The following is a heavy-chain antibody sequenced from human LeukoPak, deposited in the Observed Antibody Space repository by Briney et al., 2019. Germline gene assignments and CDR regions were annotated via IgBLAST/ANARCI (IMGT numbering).Heavy chain of an antibody. J-gene: IGHJ4*02. V-gene: IGHV3-53*01. CDR2: TYGGGST. D-gene: IGHD3-9*01. CDR1: GITVSGKH. CDR3: ARTSDYRFEY. Sequence: GGSLRLSCAVSGITVSGKHVSWVRQAPGKGPEWVSITYGGGSTFFADSVKGRFTTSRDNSKNTVYLQMNTLRAEDTAVYYCARTSDYRFEYWGQGTLVTVSS.